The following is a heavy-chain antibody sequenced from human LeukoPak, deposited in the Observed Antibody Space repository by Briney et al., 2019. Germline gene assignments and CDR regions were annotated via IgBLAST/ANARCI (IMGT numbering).Heavy chain of an antibody. CDR2: IYHSGST. Sequence: TSETLSLTCAVSSYSISSGYYWGWIRQPPGKGLEWIGSIYHSGSTYYNLSVKSRVTISVDTSKNQFPLKQSSVTAAGTAVYYCARGYSSGRKDYWGQGTLVTVSS. J-gene: IGHJ4*02. D-gene: IGHD6-19*01. V-gene: IGHV4-38-2*01. CDR1: SYSISSGYY. CDR3: ARGYSSGRKDY.